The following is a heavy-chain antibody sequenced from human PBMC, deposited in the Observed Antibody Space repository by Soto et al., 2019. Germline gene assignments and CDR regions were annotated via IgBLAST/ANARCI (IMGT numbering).Heavy chain of an antibody. D-gene: IGHD6-19*01. Sequence: QVQLVESGGGFVTPGGSLRLSCAASGFTFSDYYMTWIRQAPGKGLEWVSYISGSSSYTNYADSVKGRVTISRDNTRNSLYLQMNSLRAEDTAVYYCARSDPSSGWCCNWFDPWGQGILVTVSS. CDR2: ISGSSSYT. V-gene: IGHV3-11*05. CDR1: GFTFSDYY. CDR3: ARSDPSSGWCCNWFDP. J-gene: IGHJ5*02.